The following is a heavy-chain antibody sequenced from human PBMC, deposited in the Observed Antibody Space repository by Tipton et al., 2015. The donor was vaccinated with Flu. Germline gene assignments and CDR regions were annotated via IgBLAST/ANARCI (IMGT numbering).Heavy chain of an antibody. CDR3: ARDVAATPAAIRD. CDR2: INPNTGAP. V-gene: IGHV1-2*02. CDR1: GYTFTGHF. Sequence: QSGPEVKKPGASVTVSCKASGYTFTGHFIQWVRQAPGQGLEWMGWINPNTGAPNYAPRFQGRVTMTRDTSISTAYMEVSRLKSDDTAVYYCARDVAATPAAIRDWGQGTLVTVSS. J-gene: IGHJ4*02. D-gene: IGHD6-13*01.